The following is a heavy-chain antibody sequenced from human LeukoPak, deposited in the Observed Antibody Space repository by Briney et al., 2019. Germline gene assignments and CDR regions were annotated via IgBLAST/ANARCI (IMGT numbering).Heavy chain of an antibody. CDR3: AREEEENWFDP. CDR1: GGSISSGGYS. Sequence: TLSLTCAVSGGSISSGGYSWSWIRQPPGKGLEWIGYIYHSGSTYYNPSLKSRVTISVDRSKNQFSLKLSSVTAADTAVYYCAREEEENWFDPWGQGTLVTVSS. V-gene: IGHV4-30-2*01. J-gene: IGHJ5*02. CDR2: IYHSGST.